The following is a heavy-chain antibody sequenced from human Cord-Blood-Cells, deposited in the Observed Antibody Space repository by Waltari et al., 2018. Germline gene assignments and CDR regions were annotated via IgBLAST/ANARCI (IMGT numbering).Heavy chain of an antibody. CDR2: IHHSGST. D-gene: IGHD6-13*01. J-gene: IGHJ4*02. Sequence: QVQLQQWGAGLLKPSETLSLTCAVYGGSFSGYYWSWIRQPPGKGLEWIGEIHHSGSTNCTPPRMSRGTISVDASKNQFSLKLSSVTAADTAVYYCASHPSWGERYFDYWGQGTLVTVSS. CDR1: GGSFSGYY. V-gene: IGHV4-34*01. CDR3: ASHPSWGERYFDY.